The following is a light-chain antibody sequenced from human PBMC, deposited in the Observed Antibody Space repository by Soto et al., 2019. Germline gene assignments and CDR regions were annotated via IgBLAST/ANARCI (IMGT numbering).Light chain of an antibody. CDR1: SSNIGAGFD. CDR3: QSYDSTLSAPI. J-gene: IGLJ2*01. CDR2: ANT. Sequence: QSVLTQPPSVSGAPGQRVTISCTGSSSNIGAGFDVHWYHQIAGTAPKLIIHANTDRPSGVPDRFSGSKSGTSASLAIAGLQAEDESDYYCQSYDSTLSAPIFGGGTKLTVL. V-gene: IGLV1-40*01.